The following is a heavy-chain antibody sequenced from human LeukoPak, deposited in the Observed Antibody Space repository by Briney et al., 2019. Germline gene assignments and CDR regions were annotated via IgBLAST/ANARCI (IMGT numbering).Heavy chain of an antibody. CDR1: GCTFSSYS. D-gene: IGHD6-13*01. CDR3: ARDSLSSGIAAAGTPNWIDP. CDR2: ISSSSSYI. J-gene: IGHJ5*02. Sequence: GGSLRLSCAASGCTFSSYSMNWVRQAPGKGLEWVSSISSSSSYIYYADSVKGRFTISSDNAKNSLYLQMNSLRAEDTAVYYCARDSLSSGIAAAGTPNWIDPWGQGTLVTVSS. V-gene: IGHV3-21*01.